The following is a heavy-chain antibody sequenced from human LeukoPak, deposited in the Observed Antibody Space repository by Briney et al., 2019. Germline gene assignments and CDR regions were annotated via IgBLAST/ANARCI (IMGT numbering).Heavy chain of an antibody. J-gene: IGHJ4*02. Sequence: GGSLRLSCTASGFPFNRFAMSWVRQAPGQGLAWVSAISGGGDAHYADSVKGRFTISRVNSKNTLFLHMNNLTADDTALYYCAKEGITGADSWGQGTLVSVSS. CDR3: AKEGITGADS. CDR2: ISGGGDA. CDR1: GFPFNRFA. V-gene: IGHV3-23*01.